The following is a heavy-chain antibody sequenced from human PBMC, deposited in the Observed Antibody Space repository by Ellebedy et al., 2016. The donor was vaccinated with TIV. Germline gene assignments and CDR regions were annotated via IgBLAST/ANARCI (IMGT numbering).Heavy chain of an antibody. Sequence: PGGSLRLSCAASGFTFSDYAMNWVRQAPGKGLEWVSYISSTGTTIYYADSVRGRFTISRDNAKISLYLLMNSLTAEDTAVYYCANGAYDIWGQGTMVTVSS. V-gene: IGHV3-48*03. CDR1: GFTFSDYA. CDR3: ANGAYDI. J-gene: IGHJ3*02. CDR2: ISSTGTTI.